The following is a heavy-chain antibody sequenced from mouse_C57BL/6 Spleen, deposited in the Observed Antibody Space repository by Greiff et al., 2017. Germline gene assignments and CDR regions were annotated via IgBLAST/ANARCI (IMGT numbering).Heavy chain of an antibody. D-gene: IGHD4-1*01. Sequence: EVQLVESEGGLVTPGSSVKLSCKASGFTFSGYYMAWVSQVPEKGLEWFANINYDGSRTYYLDYLKNRFILSRDNAKNILYLQMRRLKSEDTATYYCARGARSYWDTWFAYWGQGTLVTVSA. CDR2: INYDGSRT. J-gene: IGHJ3*01. CDR3: ARGARSYWDTWFAY. V-gene: IGHV5-16*01. CDR1: GFTFSGYY.